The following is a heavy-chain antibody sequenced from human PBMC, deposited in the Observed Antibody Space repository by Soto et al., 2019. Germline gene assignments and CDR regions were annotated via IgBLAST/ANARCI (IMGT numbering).Heavy chain of an antibody. J-gene: IGHJ6*02. CDR2: MRDTGRT. CDR1: GFTVDGNY. CDR3: ARDDYGLDV. V-gene: IGHV3-53*01. Sequence: GGSLRLSCAVSGFTVDGNYMSWVRQAPGKGLEWVAVMRDTGRTNYADFVEGRFTISRDDSKNMVFLQMNSLRAGDTAVYYCARDDYGLDVWGQGTTVTVSS.